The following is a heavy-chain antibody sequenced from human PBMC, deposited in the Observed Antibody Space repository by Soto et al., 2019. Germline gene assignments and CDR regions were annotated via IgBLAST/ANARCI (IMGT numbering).Heavy chain of an antibody. CDR3: AKDRKPLRSTRFDP. Sequence: GGSLRLSCAASGFTFNNYAMNWVRQAPGKGLEWVSGISGSGGSTYYADSVKGRFTISRDNSKNTLYLQMNSLRAEDTAVYYCAKDRKPLRSTRFDPWGQGTLVTVSS. CDR1: GFTFNNYA. J-gene: IGHJ5*02. CDR2: ISGSGGST. V-gene: IGHV3-23*01. D-gene: IGHD3-3*01.